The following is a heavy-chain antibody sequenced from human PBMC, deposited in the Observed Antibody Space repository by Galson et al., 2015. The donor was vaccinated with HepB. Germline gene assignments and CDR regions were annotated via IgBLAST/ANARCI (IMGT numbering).Heavy chain of an antibody. CDR3: ARAPREQLERLDY. CDR2: ICYDDGSQK. D-gene: IGHD1-1*01. V-gene: IGHV3-33*01. CDR1: GVAFRNFG. Sequence: SLRLSCAASGVAFRNFGMHWVRQAPGKGLEWVAVICYDDGSQKYYADSVKGRFTISRDNSKNTLYLQMNSLIAEDTAIYYCARAPREQLERLDYWGQGTLVTVSS. J-gene: IGHJ4*02.